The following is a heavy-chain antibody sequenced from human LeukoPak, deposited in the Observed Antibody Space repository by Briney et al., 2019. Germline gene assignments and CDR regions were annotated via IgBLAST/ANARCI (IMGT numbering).Heavy chain of an antibody. CDR1: GGSFSGYY. Sequence: SETLSLTCAVYGGSFSGYYWSWIRQPPGKGLEWIGEINHSGSTNYNPSLKSRVTISVDTSKNQFSLKLSSVTAADTAVYYCARRFGNYYDSSGYYYQRANWFDPWGQGTLVTVSS. V-gene: IGHV4-34*01. CDR2: INHSGST. J-gene: IGHJ5*02. D-gene: IGHD3-22*01. CDR3: ARRFGNYYDSSGYYYQRANWFDP.